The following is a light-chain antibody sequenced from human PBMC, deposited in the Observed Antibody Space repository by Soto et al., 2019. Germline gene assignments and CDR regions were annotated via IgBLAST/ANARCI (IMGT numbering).Light chain of an antibody. Sequence: QSVLTQPASGSGSPGQSIAISCTGTSSGVGRYNSVSWYQQHPGKAPKLRIYEGSKRPSGVSDRFSGSTSGNTVSLTISGLQAEDEADYYCCSSAGNPYVFGTGTKVTVL. CDR2: EGS. CDR1: SSGVGRYNS. V-gene: IGLV2-23*01. CDR3: CSSAGNPYV. J-gene: IGLJ1*01.